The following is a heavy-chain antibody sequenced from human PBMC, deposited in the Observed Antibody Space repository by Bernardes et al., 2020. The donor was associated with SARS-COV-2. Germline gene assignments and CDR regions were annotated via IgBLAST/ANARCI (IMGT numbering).Heavy chain of an antibody. D-gene: IGHD4-17*01. J-gene: IGHJ4*02. CDR3: ARTTYGDSSIDS. Sequence: SYTLSLTCNVSGGSINGYYWNWIRQPATKEFAWLGRIYFSGRPNYNPSLKSRVTMSVDTSKNEFSLHLAAVTAADTAIYFCARTTYGDSSIDSWGQGTLVTVSS. CDR2: IYFSGRP. CDR1: GGSINGYY. V-gene: IGHV4-4*07.